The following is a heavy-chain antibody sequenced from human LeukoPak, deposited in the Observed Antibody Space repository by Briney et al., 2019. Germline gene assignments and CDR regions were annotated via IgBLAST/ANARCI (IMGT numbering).Heavy chain of an antibody. V-gene: IGHV4-31*03. CDR1: GGSISSGGYY. D-gene: IGHD3-3*01. CDR3: ARYYSPYDFWSPDYFDY. J-gene: IGHJ4*02. CDR2: IYYSGST. Sequence: PSQTLSLTCTVSGGSISSGGYYWSWIRQHPGKGLEWIVYIYYSGSTYYNPSLKSRVTISVDTSKNQFSLKLSSVTAADTAVYYCARYYSPYDFWSPDYFDYWGQGTLVTVSS.